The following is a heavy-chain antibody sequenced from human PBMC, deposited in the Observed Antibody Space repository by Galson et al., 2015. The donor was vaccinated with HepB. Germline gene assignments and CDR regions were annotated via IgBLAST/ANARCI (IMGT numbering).Heavy chain of an antibody. D-gene: IGHD3-16*01. V-gene: IGHV6-1*01. J-gene: IGHJ3*02. CDR1: GDSVSSNSVT. Sequence: CAISGDSVSSNSVTWNWIRQSPSRGLEWLGRTYYRSKWQNDYAVSVKSRITINPDTSKNQFSLHPNSVTPEDTAVYYCARVEGGLFVTWGQGTMVIVSS. CDR2: TYYRSKWQN. CDR3: ARVEGGLFVT.